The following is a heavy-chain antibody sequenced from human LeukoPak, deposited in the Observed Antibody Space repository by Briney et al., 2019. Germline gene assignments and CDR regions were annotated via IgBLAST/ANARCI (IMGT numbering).Heavy chain of an antibody. CDR1: GFSFRSYW. CDR2: IKQDASEI. V-gene: IGHV3-7*04. Sequence: GGSLRLSCAASGFSFRSYWMSWVREAPGKGLEWVTNIKQDASEIYYVDSVNGRFTISRDNARNSLYLQMNSLRVEDTAVYYCARVRTENYYGMDVWGQGTTVTVSS. CDR3: ARVRTENYYGMDV. J-gene: IGHJ6*02. D-gene: IGHD3/OR15-3a*01.